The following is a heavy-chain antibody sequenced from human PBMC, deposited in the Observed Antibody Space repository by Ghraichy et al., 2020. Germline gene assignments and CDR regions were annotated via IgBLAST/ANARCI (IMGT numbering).Heavy chain of an antibody. J-gene: IGHJ3*02. V-gene: IGHV3-23*01. Sequence: GGSLRLSCAASGFTFSSYAMSWVRQAPGKGLEWVSAISGSGGSTYYADSVKGRFTISRDNSKNTLYLQMNSLRAEDTAVYYCAKVYHYEAAPYDAFDIWGQGTMVTVSS. CDR3: AKVYHYEAAPYDAFDI. CDR1: GFTFSSYA. D-gene: IGHD3-16*02. CDR2: ISGSGGST.